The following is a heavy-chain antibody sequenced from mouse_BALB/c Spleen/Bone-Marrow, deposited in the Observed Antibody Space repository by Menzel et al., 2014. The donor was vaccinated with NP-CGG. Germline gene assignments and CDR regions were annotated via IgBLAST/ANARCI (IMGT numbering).Heavy chain of an antibody. Sequence: EVQLQESGGGLVKPGGSLKLSCAASGFTFSSYAMSWVRRSPEKRLEWVAEISSGGTYTYYPDTVTGRFTISRDNAKNTLYLEMSSLRSEDTAMYYCARVIGTRAFDSWGQGTTLTVSS. CDR1: GFTFSSYA. D-gene: IGHD4-1*01. CDR3: ARVIGTRAFDS. CDR2: ISSGGTYT. V-gene: IGHV5-9-4*01. J-gene: IGHJ2*01.